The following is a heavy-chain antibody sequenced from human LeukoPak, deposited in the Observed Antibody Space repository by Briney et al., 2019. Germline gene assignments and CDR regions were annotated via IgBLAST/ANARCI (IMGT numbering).Heavy chain of an antibody. CDR3: ALLPHVYYYYYMDV. CDR1: GGSFSGYY. V-gene: IGHV4-34*01. CDR2: INHSGST. D-gene: IGHD2-15*01. Sequence: SETLSLTCAVYGGSFSGYYWSWIRQPPGKGLEWIGEINHSGSTNYNPSLKSRVTISVDTSKNQFSLKLSSVTAADTAVYYCALLPHVYYYYYMDVWGKGTTVTVSS. J-gene: IGHJ6*03.